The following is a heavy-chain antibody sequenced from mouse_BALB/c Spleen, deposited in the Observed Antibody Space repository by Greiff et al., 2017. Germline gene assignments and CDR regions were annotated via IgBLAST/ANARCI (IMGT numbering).Heavy chain of an antibody. CDR3: ARDKSYPYYFDY. D-gene: IGHD2-12*01. CDR2: INSNGGST. J-gene: IGHJ2*01. CDR1: GFTFSSYG. Sequence: EVQLVESGGGLVQPGGSLKLSCAASGFTFSSYGMSWVRQTPDKRLELVATINSNGGSTYYPDSVKGRFTISRDNAKNTLYLQMSSLKSEDTAMYYCARDKSYPYYFDYWGQGTTLTVSS. V-gene: IGHV5-6-3*01.